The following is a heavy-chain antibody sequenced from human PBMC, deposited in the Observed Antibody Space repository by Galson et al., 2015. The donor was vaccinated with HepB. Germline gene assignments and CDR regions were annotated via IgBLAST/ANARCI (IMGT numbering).Heavy chain of an antibody. Sequence: SLRLSCAASGFTFNTYVMSWVRQAPGKGLEWVSGISGRGGSTYDADSVKGRFTISRDNSKNTLYLQMNSLRAEDTAVYYCARPDFWIGYYGYYYNGIDVWGQGTTVTVSS. CDR1: GFTFNTYV. CDR2: ISGRGGST. CDR3: ARPDFWIGYYGYYYNGIDV. V-gene: IGHV3-23*01. J-gene: IGHJ6*02. D-gene: IGHD3-3*01.